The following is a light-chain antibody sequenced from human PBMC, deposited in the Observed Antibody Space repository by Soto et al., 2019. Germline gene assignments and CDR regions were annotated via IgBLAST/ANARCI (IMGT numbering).Light chain of an antibody. Sequence: EIVLTQSPATRPLSPGERATLSCRAIQSVRSDLAWYQQKPGQAPRLLIYDAFRRATGITARFSGSGAGTDFTLTISSLEHEDCAVYYCQQLNNWPLTFGGGNKVEIK. CDR2: DAF. V-gene: IGKV3-11*01. CDR3: QQLNNWPLT. J-gene: IGKJ4*01. CDR1: QSVRSD.